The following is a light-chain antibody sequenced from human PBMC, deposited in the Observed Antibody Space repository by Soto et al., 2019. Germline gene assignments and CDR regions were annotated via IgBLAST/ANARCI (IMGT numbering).Light chain of an antibody. CDR3: SSYAASTTLL. CDR2: EVH. CDR1: SSDVGTYDR. V-gene: IGLV2-18*02. J-gene: IGLJ2*01. Sequence: QSALTQPPSVSGSPGQSVTISCIGSSSDVGTYDRVSWYQAPPGTAPKLIIYEVHYRPSGVPDRFSGSKSGXXASXTISGLXAEDEADYYCSSYAASTTLLFGGGTKLTVL.